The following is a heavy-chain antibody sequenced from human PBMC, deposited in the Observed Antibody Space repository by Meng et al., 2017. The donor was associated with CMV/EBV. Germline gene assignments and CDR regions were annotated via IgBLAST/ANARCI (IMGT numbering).Heavy chain of an antibody. Sequence: SVKVSCKASGGTFSSYAISWVRQAPGQGLEWMGGIIPILCIANYAQKFQGRVTITADKSTSTAYMELSSLRSEDTAVYYCATGYSPEWYYYGMDVWGQGTTVTVSS. CDR2: IIPILCIA. CDR1: GGTFSSYA. J-gene: IGHJ6*02. D-gene: IGHD5-18*01. V-gene: IGHV1-69*10. CDR3: ATGYSPEWYYYGMDV.